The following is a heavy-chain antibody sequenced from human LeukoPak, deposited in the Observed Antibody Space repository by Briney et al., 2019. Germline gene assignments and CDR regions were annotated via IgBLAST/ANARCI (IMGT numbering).Heavy chain of an antibody. V-gene: IGHV4-39*07. CDR3: AREYHYYYYYYTDV. CDR2: FYYSGRT. CDR1: GDSISTSSHY. J-gene: IGHJ6*03. Sequence: SETLSLTCTVSGDSISTSSHYWGWIRQPPGKGLEWIGSFYYSGRTYYNPSLKSRVTRSVDMPKNQFSLKLTSVTAADTAVYYCAREYHYYYYYYTDVWGKGTTVTVSS. D-gene: IGHD2-2*01.